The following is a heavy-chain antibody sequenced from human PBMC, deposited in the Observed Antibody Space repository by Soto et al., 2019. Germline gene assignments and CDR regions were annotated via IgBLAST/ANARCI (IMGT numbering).Heavy chain of an antibody. CDR2: IWYDGSNK. CDR1: GFTFSNYD. V-gene: IGHV3-33*01. CDR3: ARPNGGAGLDY. J-gene: IGHJ4*02. Sequence: QVQLVESGGGVVQPGRSLRLSCAASGFTFSNYDMHWVRQAPGKGLEWVAVIWYDGSNKYYADSVKGRFTISRDNSKNTLYLQMNSLRVEDTAVYYCARPNGGAGLDYWGQGTLVTVSS.